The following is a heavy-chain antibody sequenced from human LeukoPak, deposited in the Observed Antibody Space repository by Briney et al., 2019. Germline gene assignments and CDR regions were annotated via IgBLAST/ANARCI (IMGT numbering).Heavy chain of an antibody. CDR3: AKHFGGSSRKDVFEI. Sequence: PGGSLRLSCTASGFTFDSYAMSWVRQAPGKGLEWVSGFSGSGGATYYADSVKGRFTISRDNSKSTLYLQMNSLRAEDTATYYCAKHFGGSSRKDVFEIWGQGTTVTVSS. V-gene: IGHV3-23*01. CDR1: GFTFDSYA. J-gene: IGHJ3*02. CDR2: FSGSGGAT. D-gene: IGHD3-16*01.